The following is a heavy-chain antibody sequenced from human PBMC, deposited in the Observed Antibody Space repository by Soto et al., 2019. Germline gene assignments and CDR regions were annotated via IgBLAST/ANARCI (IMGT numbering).Heavy chain of an antibody. J-gene: IGHJ6*02. CDR3: ACRPEWLPPSYYYGMDV. Sequence: ASVKVSCKASGYTFTGYYMHWVRQAPGHGLEWMGWINPNSGGTNYAQKFQGRVTMTRDTSISTAYMELSRLRSDDTAVYYCACRPEWLPPSYYYGMDVWGQGTTVTVSS. D-gene: IGHD3-3*01. CDR1: GYTFTGYY. CDR2: INPNSGGT. V-gene: IGHV1-2*02.